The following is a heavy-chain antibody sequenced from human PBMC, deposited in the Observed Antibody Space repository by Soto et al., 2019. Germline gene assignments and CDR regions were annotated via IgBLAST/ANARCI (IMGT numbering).Heavy chain of an antibody. Sequence: SVKVSCKASGGTFSSYAISWVRQAPGQGLEWMGGIIPIFGTANYAQKFQGRVTITADESTSTAYMELSSLRSEDTAVYYCARARVGGIVGATPVTQDYYYYGMDVWAQGTTVTVSS. CDR1: GGTFSSYA. V-gene: IGHV1-69*13. J-gene: IGHJ6*02. CDR2: IIPIFGTA. D-gene: IGHD1-26*01. CDR3: ARARVGGIVGATPVTQDYYYYGMDV.